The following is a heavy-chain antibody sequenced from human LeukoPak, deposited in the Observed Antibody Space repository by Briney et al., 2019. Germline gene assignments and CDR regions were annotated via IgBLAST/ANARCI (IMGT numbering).Heavy chain of an antibody. CDR1: GVPLCSLY. Sequence: PGGALRLPCGASGVPLCSLYQRWVRHAPGEGVGGVSSISPDSNYKYYVDSVKGRFTISRDNAKSSLYLQMNSLRAEDTAVYYCVRGGYRGFDYEYWGQGTLVTVSS. D-gene: IGHD5-12*01. CDR3: VRGGYRGFDYEY. V-gene: IGHV3-21*01. CDR2: ISPDSNYK. J-gene: IGHJ4*02.